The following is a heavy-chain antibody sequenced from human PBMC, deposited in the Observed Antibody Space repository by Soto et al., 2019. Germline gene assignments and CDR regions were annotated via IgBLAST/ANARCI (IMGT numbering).Heavy chain of an antibody. CDR2: ISSNSAYI. J-gene: IGHJ5*02. D-gene: IGHD6-13*01. CDR1: GLTFRSFT. Sequence: GGSLRLSCAASGLTFRSFTMNWVRQAPGKGLEWVSTISSNSAYIYYTDALRGRLTISRDNAKNSLHLQMNSLRAEDTAVYYCTRDASRDSSARGWFDPWGPGTLVTVSS. V-gene: IGHV3-21*01. CDR3: TRDASRDSSARGWFDP.